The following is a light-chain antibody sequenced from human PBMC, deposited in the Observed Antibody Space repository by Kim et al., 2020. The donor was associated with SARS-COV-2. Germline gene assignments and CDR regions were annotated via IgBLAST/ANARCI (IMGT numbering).Light chain of an antibody. CDR1: SSNIAINS. J-gene: IGLJ3*02. Sequence: GQKVSISCSGSSSNIAINSVSWFQQLPGSAPKLLIYDDDERPSGIPDRFSASKSGTSATLAITGLQTGDEADYYCGTWDSSLAAGVFGGGTQLTVL. CDR2: DDD. CDR3: GTWDSSLAAGV. V-gene: IGLV1-51*01.